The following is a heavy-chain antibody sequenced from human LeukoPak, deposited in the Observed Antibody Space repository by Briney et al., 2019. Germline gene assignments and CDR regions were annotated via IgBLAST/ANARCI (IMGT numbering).Heavy chain of an antibody. CDR3: ASGSDRSKAGAH. CDR1: GGSCDDYY. J-gene: IGHJ4*02. CDR2: IHPSGIF. Sequence: PSETLSLTCAVYGGSCDDYYCSWIRQPTGKGLEWIGEIHPSGIFYYNSSLMSRVTISIDTSKSQFSLRLTSVTAADTAFYYCASGSDRSKAGAHWGQGSLVTVSS. V-gene: IGHV4-34*01. D-gene: IGHD4/OR15-4a*01.